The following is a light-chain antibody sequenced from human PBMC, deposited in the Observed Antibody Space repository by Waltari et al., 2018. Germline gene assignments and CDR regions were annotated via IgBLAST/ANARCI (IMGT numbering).Light chain of an antibody. V-gene: IGLV1-44*01. CDR3: EAWDDTLNGPV. J-gene: IGLJ3*02. CDR1: NSNIGSNN. CDR2: NND. Sequence: QSVLTQPPSASGTPGQRVTMSCSGSNSNIGSNNVNWYHQVPGTAPKLLMYNNDQRPSGVPDRFPGSKSATSASLAISGLQSEDEADYFCEAWDDTLNGPVFGGGTKLTVL.